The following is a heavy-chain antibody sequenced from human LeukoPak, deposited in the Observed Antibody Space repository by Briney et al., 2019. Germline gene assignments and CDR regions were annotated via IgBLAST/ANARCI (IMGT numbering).Heavy chain of an antibody. V-gene: IGHV4-39*07. CDR3: ARDSGAAGTDAFDI. Sequence: SETLSLTCTVSGGSISSSNYYWGWIRQPPGKGLEWIGSIYYTGSTYYNPSLKSRVTISLDTSKNQFSLKLSSVTAADTAVYYCARDSGAAGTDAFDIWGQGTMVTVSS. J-gene: IGHJ3*02. D-gene: IGHD6-13*01. CDR2: IYYTGST. CDR1: GGSISSSNYY.